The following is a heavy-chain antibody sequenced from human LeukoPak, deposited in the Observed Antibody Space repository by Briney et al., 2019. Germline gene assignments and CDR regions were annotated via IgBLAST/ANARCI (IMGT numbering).Heavy chain of an antibody. CDR2: LSGSAGGT. CDR3: AKRGVVVRVFLVGFHKEAYYFDS. V-gene: IGHV3-23*01. CDR1: GFTFSSYG. J-gene: IGHJ4*02. D-gene: IGHD3-16*02. Sequence: GSLRLSCAASGFTFSSYGMSWVRQAPGKGLEWVAGLSGSAGGTNYADSVKGRFTISRDNSKNTLFLQMDRLRAEDTAVYFCAKRGVVVRVFLVGFHKEAYYFDSWGQGAQVTVSS.